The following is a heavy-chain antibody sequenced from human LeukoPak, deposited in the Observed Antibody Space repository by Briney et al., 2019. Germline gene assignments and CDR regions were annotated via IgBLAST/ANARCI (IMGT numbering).Heavy chain of an antibody. CDR1: GYTFTSYA. V-gene: IGHV1-18*01. D-gene: IGHD3-22*01. Sequence: ASVKVSCKGSGYTFTSYAISWVRQAPGQGLEWMGWISPYNGNTNYAQKFQGRVTITADKSTSTAYMELSSLRSEDTAVYYCARDQPGGDYYDSSGYYYVFDYWGQGTLVTVSS. CDR3: ARDQPGGDYYDSSGYYYVFDY. J-gene: IGHJ4*02. CDR2: ISPYNGNT.